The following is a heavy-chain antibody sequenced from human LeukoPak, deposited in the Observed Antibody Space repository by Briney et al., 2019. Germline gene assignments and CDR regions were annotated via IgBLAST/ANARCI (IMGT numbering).Heavy chain of an antibody. D-gene: IGHD1-1*01. V-gene: IGHV4-59*01. J-gene: IGHJ4*02. Sequence: SETLSLTCTVSGASISSYYWSWIRQPPGKGLEWIGYIYYSGSTNYNPSLKSRVTISVDTSKNQFSLKLSSVTAADTAVYYCARSWNDELLDYWGQGTLVTVSS. CDR3: ARSWNDELLDY. CDR2: IYYSGST. CDR1: GASISSYY.